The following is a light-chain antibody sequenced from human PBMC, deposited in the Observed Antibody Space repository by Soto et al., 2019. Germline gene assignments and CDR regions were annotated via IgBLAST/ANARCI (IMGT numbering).Light chain of an antibody. J-gene: IGKJ5*01. Sequence: EIVLTQSPGTLSLSPGERATLSCSASQSVSSSYLAWYQQKPGQAPRLLIYGASSRATGIPDRFSGSGSGTDFTLTISRLEPEDFAVYYCQQHGSSPITFGQGTRLEI. CDR3: QQHGSSPIT. CDR1: QSVSSSY. CDR2: GAS. V-gene: IGKV3-20*01.